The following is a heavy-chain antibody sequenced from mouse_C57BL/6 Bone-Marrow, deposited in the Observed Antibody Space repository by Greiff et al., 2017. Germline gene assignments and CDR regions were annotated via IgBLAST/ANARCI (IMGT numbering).Heavy chain of an antibody. CDR3: AKNYGSRSYWYFDV. Sequence: QVHVKQSGPGLVQPSQSLSITCTVSGFSLTSYGVHWVRQSPGKGLEWLGVIWRGGSTDYNAAFMSRLSITKDNSKSQVFFKMNSLQADDTAIYYCAKNYGSRSYWYFDVWGTGTTVTVSS. V-gene: IGHV2-5*01. CDR2: IWRGGST. J-gene: IGHJ1*03. CDR1: GFSLTSYG. D-gene: IGHD1-1*01.